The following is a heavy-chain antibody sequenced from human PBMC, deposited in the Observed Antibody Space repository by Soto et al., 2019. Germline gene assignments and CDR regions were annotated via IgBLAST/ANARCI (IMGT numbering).Heavy chain of an antibody. V-gene: IGHV4-4*02. J-gene: IGHJ6*02. CDR3: ARARAYYDILTGYFYYYYGMDV. D-gene: IGHD3-9*01. CDR2: IYHSGST. Sequence: SETLSLTCAVSGGSISSSNWWSWVRQPPGKGLEWIGEIYHSGSTNYNPSLKSRVTISVDKSKNQFSLKLSSVTAADTAVYYCARARAYYDILTGYFYYYYGMDVWGQGTTVTVS. CDR1: GGSISSSNW.